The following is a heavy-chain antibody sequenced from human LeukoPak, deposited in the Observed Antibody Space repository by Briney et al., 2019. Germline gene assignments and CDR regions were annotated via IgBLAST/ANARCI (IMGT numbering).Heavy chain of an antibody. V-gene: IGHV4-34*01. CDR3: ARVWRSSWFFDY. CDR1: GGSFSGYY. Sequence: SETLSLTCAGYGGSFSGYYWSWIRQPPGKGLEWIGEINHSGSTNYNPSLKSRVTISVDTSKNQFSLKLSSVTAADTAVYYCARVWRSSWFFDYWGQGTLVTVSS. J-gene: IGHJ4*02. CDR2: INHSGST. D-gene: IGHD6-13*01.